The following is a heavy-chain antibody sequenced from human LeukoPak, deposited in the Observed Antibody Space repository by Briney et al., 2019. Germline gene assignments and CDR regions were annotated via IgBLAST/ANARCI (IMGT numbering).Heavy chain of an antibody. Sequence: SQTPSLTCAVSGGSISSGGYSWSWIRQPPGKGLEWIGYIYHSGSTYYNPSLKSRVTISVDRSKNQFSLKLSSVTAADTAVYYCARYSSGWYEGNFDYWGQGTLVTVSS. CDR1: GGSISSGGYS. V-gene: IGHV4-30-2*01. J-gene: IGHJ4*02. D-gene: IGHD6-19*01. CDR3: ARYSSGWYEGNFDY. CDR2: IYHSGST.